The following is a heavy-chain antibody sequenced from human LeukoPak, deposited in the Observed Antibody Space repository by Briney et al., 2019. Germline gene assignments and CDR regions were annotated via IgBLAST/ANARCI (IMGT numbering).Heavy chain of an antibody. D-gene: IGHD1-7*01. CDR3: ASRSITGTPDDAFDI. Sequence: SETLSLTCTVSGGSISSYYWSWLRQPPGKGLEWIGYIYYSGSTNYDPSLKSRVTISVDTSKNQFSLKLSSVTAADTAVYYRASRSITGTPDDAFDIWGQGTMVTVSS. CDR1: GGSISSYY. V-gene: IGHV4-59*01. CDR2: IYYSGST. J-gene: IGHJ3*02.